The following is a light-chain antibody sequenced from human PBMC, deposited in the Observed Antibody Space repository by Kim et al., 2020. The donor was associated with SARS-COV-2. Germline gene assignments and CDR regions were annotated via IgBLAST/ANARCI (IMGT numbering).Light chain of an antibody. V-gene: IGKV3-20*01. CDR3: LLYVSSPLRVT. Sequence: GQRATLACRPSHSGGSRFLAGYLQKPSRAPRPLTYGSSSRATCIPDMFSGTESGTDFTLTISILEPAGFAVYYCLLYVSSPLRVTFVAGTKVEIK. CDR2: GSS. J-gene: IGKJ4*01. CDR1: HSGGSRF.